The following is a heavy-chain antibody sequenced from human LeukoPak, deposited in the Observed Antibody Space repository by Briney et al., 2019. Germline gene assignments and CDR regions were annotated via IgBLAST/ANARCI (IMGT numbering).Heavy chain of an antibody. CDR1: GFTFSSYS. CDR3: ARGLRVVPLLYY. Sequence: PGGSLRLSCAASGFTFSSYSMNWVRQAPGKGLEWLSYITSTSSTIFYADSVKGRFTISRDNAKNSLYLQMNSLRAEDTAVYYCARGLRVVPLLYYWGQGTLVTVSS. CDR2: ITSTSSTI. J-gene: IGHJ4*02. D-gene: IGHD2-15*01. V-gene: IGHV3-48*04.